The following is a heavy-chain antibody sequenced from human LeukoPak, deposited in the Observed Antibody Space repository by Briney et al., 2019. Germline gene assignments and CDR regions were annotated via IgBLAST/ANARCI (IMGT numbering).Heavy chain of an antibody. V-gene: IGHV5-51*01. CDR3: ARRGGFDILTGSYYFDY. D-gene: IGHD3-9*01. J-gene: IGHJ4*02. Sequence: WEALKISCNGSGYNFTNFWIGWVRQISVQGLEWMGIHFPGDSDTIYNRSVQGQVTISADKSISHAYLQWNSLRASDTAMYYCARRGGFDILTGSYYFDYWGQGALVTVSS. CDR1: GYNFTNFW. CDR2: HFPGDSDT.